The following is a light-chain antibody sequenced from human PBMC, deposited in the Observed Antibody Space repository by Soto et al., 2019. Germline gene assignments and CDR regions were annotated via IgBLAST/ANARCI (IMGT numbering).Light chain of an antibody. CDR3: QHYNSYSEA. CDR2: KAS. V-gene: IGKV1-5*03. J-gene: IGKJ1*01. CDR1: QTISSW. Sequence: DIQMTQSPSTLSGSVGDRVTITFLASQTISSWLAWYQQKPGKAPKLLIYKASTLKSGVPLRFSGSGSGTEFTLTISSLQPDDFATYYCQHYNSYSEAFGQGTNVDIK.